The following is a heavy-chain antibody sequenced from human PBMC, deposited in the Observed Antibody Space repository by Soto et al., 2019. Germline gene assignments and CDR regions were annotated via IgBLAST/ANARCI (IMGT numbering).Heavy chain of an antibody. Sequence: SETLSLTCTVSGYSVTSGSYWGWFRQPPEKELEWIGSVYPSGHTYHNPSLMSRVTISIDTSKNQFSLKLTSVTAADTAVYYCARARIVVSGTIVDFWGLGTLVTVSS. D-gene: IGHD1-7*01. CDR3: ARARIVVSGTIVDF. CDR2: VYPSGHT. V-gene: IGHV4-38-2*02. J-gene: IGHJ4*02. CDR1: GYSVTSGSY.